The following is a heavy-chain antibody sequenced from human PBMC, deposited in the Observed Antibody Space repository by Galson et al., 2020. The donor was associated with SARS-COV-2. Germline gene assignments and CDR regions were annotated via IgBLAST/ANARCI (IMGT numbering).Heavy chain of an antibody. D-gene: IGHD6-13*01. CDR2: IKPDGSEQ. CDR3: ARDPLSYSSGTNWYFDL. J-gene: IGHJ2*01. CDR1: GFTFKNYW. V-gene: IGHV3-7*01. Sequence: GGSLRLSCAASGFTFKNYWMTWVRQVPGKGLEWVANIKPDGSEQYYVDSVKGRFTISRDNAKNSLYLQMNSLRVEDRAVYYCARDPLSYSSGTNWYFDLWGRGTLVTVSS.